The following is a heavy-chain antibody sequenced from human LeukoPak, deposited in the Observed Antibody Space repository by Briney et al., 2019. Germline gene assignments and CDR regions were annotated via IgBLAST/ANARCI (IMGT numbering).Heavy chain of an antibody. D-gene: IGHD4-17*01. CDR3: VLYGDYESPDGFDI. V-gene: IGHV3-23*01. Sequence: GGSLRLSCAASGFTFDDYTMHWVRHTPGKGLEWVSSIVGSGADTYYADSVKGRFTISRDNSKNTLYLQMNSLRAEDTAVYYCVLYGDYESPDGFDIWGQGTMVTVSS. CDR1: GFTFDDYT. CDR2: IVGSGADT. J-gene: IGHJ3*02.